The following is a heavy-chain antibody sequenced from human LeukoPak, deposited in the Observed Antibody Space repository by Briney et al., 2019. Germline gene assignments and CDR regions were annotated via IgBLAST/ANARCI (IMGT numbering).Heavy chain of an antibody. CDR1: GGSISSGGYS. V-gene: IGHV4-30-2*01. D-gene: IGHD5-24*01. Sequence: SQTLSLTCAVSGGSISSGGYSWSWIRQPPGKGLEWIGYIFDSGSTYYSPSLKSRVTISVERSRNQFSLKLSSVTAADTAVYYCARGPNYPSPSPFDYWGQGTLVTVSS. CDR2: IFDSGST. CDR3: ARGPNYPSPSPFDY. J-gene: IGHJ4*02.